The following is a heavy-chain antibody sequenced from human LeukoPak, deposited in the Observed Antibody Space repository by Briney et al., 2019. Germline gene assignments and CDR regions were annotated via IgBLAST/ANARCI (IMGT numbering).Heavy chain of an antibody. Sequence: PGGSLRLSCAASGFTFSNYAMSWVRQAPGKGLEWVSGTSGTGYSTYYADSVKGRFTISRDNSKNTLYLQMNSLRVEDTAVYYCAKDPRYYSNSPGDWFDPWGQGTLVTVSS. CDR1: GFTFSNYA. D-gene: IGHD6-6*01. CDR3: AKDPRYYSNSPGDWFDP. CDR2: TSGTGYST. J-gene: IGHJ5*02. V-gene: IGHV3-23*01.